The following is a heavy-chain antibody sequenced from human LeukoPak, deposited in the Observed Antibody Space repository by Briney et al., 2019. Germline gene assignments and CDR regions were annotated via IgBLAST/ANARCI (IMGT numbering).Heavy chain of an antibody. D-gene: IGHD3-10*01. J-gene: IGHJ6*03. Sequence: SVKVSCKASGGTFSSYAISWVRQAPGQGLEWMGGIIPIFGTANYAQKFQGRVTITADESTSTAYLELSSLRSEDTAVYYCARAVGSGSFQTYYYYMDVWGKGTTVTISS. CDR3: ARAVGSGSFQTYYYYMDV. CDR1: GGTFSSYA. V-gene: IGHV1-69*13. CDR2: IIPIFGTA.